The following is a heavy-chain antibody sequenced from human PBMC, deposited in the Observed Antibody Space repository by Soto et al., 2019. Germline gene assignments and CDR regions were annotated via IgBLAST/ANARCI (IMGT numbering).Heavy chain of an antibody. CDR1: GFTFSSYA. CDR3: AKATVVVAATGASYYFDY. Sequence: GGSLRLSCAASGFTFSSYAMSWVRQAPGKGLEWVSAISGSGGSTYYADSVKGRFTISRDNSKNTLYLQMNSLRAEDTAVYYCAKATVVVAATGASYYFDYWGQGTLVTVSS. V-gene: IGHV3-23*01. CDR2: ISGSGGST. D-gene: IGHD2-15*01. J-gene: IGHJ4*02.